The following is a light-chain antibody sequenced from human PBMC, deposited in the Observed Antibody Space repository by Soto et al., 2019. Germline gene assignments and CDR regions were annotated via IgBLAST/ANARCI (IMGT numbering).Light chain of an antibody. CDR1: SSDIGNNL. Sequence: QSVLTQPPSVSAAAGQKVTISCSGSSSDIGNNLVSWYQQFPGSAPRLLIYDDFKRPSGIPDRFSGSKSGTSATLGITGLQTGDEADYYCLTRDKSLTAYVFGTGTKVTVL. CDR2: DDF. V-gene: IGLV1-51*01. CDR3: LTRDKSLTAYV. J-gene: IGLJ1*01.